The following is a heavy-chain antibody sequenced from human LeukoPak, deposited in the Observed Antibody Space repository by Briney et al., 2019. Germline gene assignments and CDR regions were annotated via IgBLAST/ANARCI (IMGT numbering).Heavy chain of an antibody. V-gene: IGHV5-51*01. CDR3: ASARHGDYVWDY. CDR2: IYSGDSHT. D-gene: IGHD4-17*01. Sequence: GESLKISCQGSGYSFTYWIGWVRQMPGKGLEWMGIIYSGDSHTKYSPSFQGRVTISVDNSISTAYLQWSSLEASDTAMYYCASARHGDYVWDYWGQGTLVTVSS. J-gene: IGHJ4*02. CDR1: GYSFTYW.